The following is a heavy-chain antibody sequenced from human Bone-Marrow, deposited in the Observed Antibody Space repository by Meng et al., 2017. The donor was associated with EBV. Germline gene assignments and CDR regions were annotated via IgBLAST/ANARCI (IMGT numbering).Heavy chain of an antibody. CDR1: GGSFRGYY. J-gene: IGHJ5*02. CDR2: INHSGST. Sequence: QVQLQQWGAGLLKSSETLSLTCAVYGGSFRGYYWSWRRQLPGKGLEWIGEINHSGSTNYNPYLKSRVTISVDKSKNQFSLKLSSVTAADTAVYYCARRSITMVRGVDDWFDPWGQGTLVTVSS. V-gene: IGHV4-34*01. CDR3: ARRSITMVRGVDDWFDP. D-gene: IGHD3-10*01.